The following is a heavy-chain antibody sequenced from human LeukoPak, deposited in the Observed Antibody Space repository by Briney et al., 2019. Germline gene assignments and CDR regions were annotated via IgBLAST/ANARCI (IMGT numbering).Heavy chain of an antibody. D-gene: IGHD4-17*01. V-gene: IGHV4-4*02. CDR3: ARVPISTTARGYFDY. Sequence: SETLSLTCGVSGGSVTSTNWWTWVRQPPGKGLEWIGEVHLDGRTNYNPSLKSRLTMSVDLSENHVSLKLTSVTAADTAVYYCARVPISTTARGYFDYWGQGTLVTVSS. CDR1: GGSVTSTNW. CDR2: VHLDGRT. J-gene: IGHJ4*02.